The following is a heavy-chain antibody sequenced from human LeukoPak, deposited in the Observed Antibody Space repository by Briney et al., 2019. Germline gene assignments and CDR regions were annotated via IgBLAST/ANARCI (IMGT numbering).Heavy chain of an antibody. D-gene: IGHD2-2*01. CDR2: INPSGGST. CDR1: GYTFTSYY. J-gene: IGHJ5*02. V-gene: IGHV1-46*01. Sequence: ASVKVSCKASGYTFTSYYMHWVRQAPGQGLEWMGIINPSGGSTNYAQKFQGRVTMTRDMSTSTVYMELSSLRSEDTAVYYCARVRYCSSTSCYLRWFDPWGQGTLVTVSS. CDR3: ARVRYCSSTSCYLRWFDP.